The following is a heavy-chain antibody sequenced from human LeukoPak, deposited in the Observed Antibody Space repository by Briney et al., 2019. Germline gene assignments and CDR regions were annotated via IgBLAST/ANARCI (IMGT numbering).Heavy chain of an antibody. CDR2: IYTSGST. CDR1: GGSISSYY. D-gene: IGHD3-22*01. J-gene: IGHJ4*02. CDR3: AGGGDSGGYYYPMFDY. Sequence: SETLSLTCTVSGGSISSYYWSWLRQPAGKGLEWIGRIYTSGSTNYNPSLKSRVTMSVDTSKNQFSLKLRSVTAADTAVYFCAGGGDSGGYYYPMFDYWGQGTLVTVSS. V-gene: IGHV4-4*07.